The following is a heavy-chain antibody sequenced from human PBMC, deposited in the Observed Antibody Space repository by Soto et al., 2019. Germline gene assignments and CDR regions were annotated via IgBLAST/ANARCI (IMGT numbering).Heavy chain of an antibody. CDR2: INSNSGGT. J-gene: IGHJ4*02. CDR3: ARPDDILTGSVDY. V-gene: IGHV1-2*02. Sequence: ASVKVSCKASGYTFTGYHMGWVRQAPGQGLEWMGWINSNSGGTNYAQKFQGRVTMTRDTSISTAYMELSRLRSDDTAVYYCARPDDILTGSVDYWGQGTLVTVSS. CDR1: GYTFTGYH. D-gene: IGHD3-9*01.